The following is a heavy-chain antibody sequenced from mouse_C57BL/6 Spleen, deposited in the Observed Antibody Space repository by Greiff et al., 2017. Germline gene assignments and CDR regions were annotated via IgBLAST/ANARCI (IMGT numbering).Heavy chain of an antibody. Sequence: VQLQQPGTELVKPGASVKLSCKASGYTFTSYWMHWVKQRPGQGLEWIGNINPSNGGTNYNEKFKSKATLTVAISSNTAYMQLGSLTSEDSAIYGCATAAVVGAMDYWGQGTSVTVSS. D-gene: IGHD1-1*01. CDR3: ATAAVVGAMDY. V-gene: IGHV1-53*01. CDR2: INPSNGGT. CDR1: GYTFTSYW. J-gene: IGHJ4*01.